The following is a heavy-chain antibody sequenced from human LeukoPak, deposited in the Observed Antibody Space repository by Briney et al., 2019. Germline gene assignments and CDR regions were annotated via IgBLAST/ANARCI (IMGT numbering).Heavy chain of an antibody. Sequence: ASVKVSCKASGYTFTNYYMHWERQAPGQGLEWMGIINPSGGSTSYAQKFQGRVTMTRDTSTSTVYMELSSLRSEDTAVYYCARDRDTAMAMYYFDYWGQGTLVTVSS. J-gene: IGHJ4*02. CDR2: INPSGGST. CDR1: GYTFTNYY. CDR3: ARDRDTAMAMYYFDY. V-gene: IGHV1-46*01. D-gene: IGHD5-18*01.